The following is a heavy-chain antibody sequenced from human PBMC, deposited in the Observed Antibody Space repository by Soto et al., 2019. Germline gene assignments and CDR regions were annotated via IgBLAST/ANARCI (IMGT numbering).Heavy chain of an antibody. CDR3: ARADGSGSYQYFDY. D-gene: IGHD3-10*01. V-gene: IGHV4-30-2*01. CDR1: GGSISSGGYS. Sequence: SETLSLTCAVSGGSISSGGYSWSWIRQPPGKGLEWIGYIYHSGSTYYNPSLKSRVTISVDRSKNQFSLKLSSVTAADTAVYYCARADGSGSYQYFDYWGQGTLVTVSS. CDR2: IYHSGST. J-gene: IGHJ4*02.